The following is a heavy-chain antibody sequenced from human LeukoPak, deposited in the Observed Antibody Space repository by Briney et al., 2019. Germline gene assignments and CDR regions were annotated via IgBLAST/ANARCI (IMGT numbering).Heavy chain of an antibody. CDR1: GFTFDDYA. V-gene: IGHV3-9*01. Sequence: GGSLRLSCAASGFTFDDYAMHWVRHAPGKGLEWVSGISWNSGSIGYADSVKGRFTISRDNAKNSLYLQMNSLRAEDTALYYCAKDSSGWSSPRSAFDIWGQGTMVTVSS. D-gene: IGHD6-19*01. CDR3: AKDSSGWSSPRSAFDI. J-gene: IGHJ3*02. CDR2: ISWNSGSI.